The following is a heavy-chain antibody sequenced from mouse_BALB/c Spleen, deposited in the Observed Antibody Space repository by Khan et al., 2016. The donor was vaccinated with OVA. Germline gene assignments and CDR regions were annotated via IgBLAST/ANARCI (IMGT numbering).Heavy chain of an antibody. J-gene: IGHJ3*01. D-gene: IGHD1-2*01. CDR2: ISDLAYTI. V-gene: IGHV5-15*02. CDR1: GFTFSDYG. CDR3: ARGGGTAPFAY. Sequence: EVELVESGGGLVQPGGSRKLSCVASGFTFSDYGMAWVRQAPGKGPEWVAFISDLAYTIYYADTVTGRFTISRENAKNTLYLEMSSLRSEDTAIYYCARGGGTAPFAYWGLGTLVTVSA.